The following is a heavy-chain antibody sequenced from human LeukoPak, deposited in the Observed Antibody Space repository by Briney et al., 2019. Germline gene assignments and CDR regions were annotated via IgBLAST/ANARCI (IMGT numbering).Heavy chain of an antibody. CDR2: ISSSSSYI. Sequence: PGGSLRLSCAASGFTFSSYSMNWVRQAQGKGLEWVSSISSSSSYIYYADSVKGRFTISRDNAKNSPYLQMNSLRAEDTAVYYCARGRRIAAAGLYYFDYWGQGTLVTVSS. CDR1: GFTFSSYS. CDR3: ARGRRIAAAGLYYFDY. D-gene: IGHD6-13*01. V-gene: IGHV3-21*01. J-gene: IGHJ4*02.